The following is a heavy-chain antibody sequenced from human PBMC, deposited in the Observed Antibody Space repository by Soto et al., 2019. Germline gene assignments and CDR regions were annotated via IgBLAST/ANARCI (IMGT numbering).Heavy chain of an antibody. CDR3: AKGRDPTSGTPIRPFDY. CDR2: ISGSGGST. D-gene: IGHD3-10*01. V-gene: IGHV3-23*01. Sequence: EVQLLESGGGLVQPGGSLRLSCTASRFTFSSYAMSWVRQAPGKGLEWVSAISGSGGSTYYADSVKGRFTISRDNSDNTLYLQMNSLRAEDTAVYYCAKGRDPTSGTPIRPFDYWCQGTLVTVSS. CDR1: RFTFSSYA. J-gene: IGHJ4*02.